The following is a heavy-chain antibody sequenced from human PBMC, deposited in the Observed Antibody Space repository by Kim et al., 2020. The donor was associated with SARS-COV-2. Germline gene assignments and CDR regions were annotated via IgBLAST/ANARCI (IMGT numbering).Heavy chain of an antibody. CDR1: GFTFSSYG. CDR3: ARDRYCSSTSCYDSWFDP. D-gene: IGHD2-2*01. V-gene: IGHV3-33*01. CDR2: IWYDGSNK. J-gene: IGHJ5*02. Sequence: GGSLRLSCAASGFTFSSYGMHWVRQAPGKGLEWVAVIWYDGSNKYYADSVKGRFTISRDNSKNTLYLQMNSLRAEDTAVYYCARDRYCSSTSCYDSWFDPWGQGTLVTVSS.